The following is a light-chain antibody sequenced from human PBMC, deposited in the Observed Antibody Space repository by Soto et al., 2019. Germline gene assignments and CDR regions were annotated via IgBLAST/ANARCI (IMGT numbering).Light chain of an antibody. CDR1: QGISNY. J-gene: IGKJ3*01. CDR3: PEYYNVLFT. CDR2: DAS. Sequence: DIQMTQSPSSLSASVGDRVTITCRASQGISNYLAWYQQKPGKVPKLLIYDASALQSGVPSRFSGSGSGTDFTLTISSLQPEDIATYYCPEYYNVLFTFGPGTKVEIK. V-gene: IGKV1-27*01.